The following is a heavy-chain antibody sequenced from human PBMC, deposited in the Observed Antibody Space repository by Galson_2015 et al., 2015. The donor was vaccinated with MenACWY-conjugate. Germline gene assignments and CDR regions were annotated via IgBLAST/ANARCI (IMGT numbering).Heavy chain of an antibody. V-gene: IGHV3-23*01. CDR3: AKRVAVAGEWDH. CDR2: ISASGGTT. CDR1: GFTFSSYA. D-gene: IGHD6-19*01. J-gene: IGHJ4*02. Sequence: SLRLSCAASGFTFSSYAMSWVRQAPGKGLEWVSAISASGGTTYYPDSVKGRFTIFRDNSKNTLYLQMNSLRAEDTATYYCAKRVAVAGEWDHWGQGTLVTVSS.